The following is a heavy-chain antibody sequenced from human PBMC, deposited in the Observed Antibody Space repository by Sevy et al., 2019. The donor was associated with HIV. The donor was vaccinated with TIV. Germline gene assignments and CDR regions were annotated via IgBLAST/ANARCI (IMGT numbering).Heavy chain of an antibody. J-gene: IGHJ4*02. CDR3: ARGGSIVTARDYFDH. V-gene: IGHV4-38-2*01. CDR1: DYSISSGYY. D-gene: IGHD1-26*01. CDR2: IHHSGSI. Sequence: SETLSLTCGVSDYSISSGYYWGWIRQPPGKGLEWLGSIHHSGSIYYNPSLNSRVIISDDTSKNQFSLKLHSVTAADTAVYYCARGGSIVTARDYFDHWGQGVLVTVSS.